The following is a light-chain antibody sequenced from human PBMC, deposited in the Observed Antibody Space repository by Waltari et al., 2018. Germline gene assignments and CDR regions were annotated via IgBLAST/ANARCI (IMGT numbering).Light chain of an antibody. CDR1: TGAVPSGNY. CDR2: STN. V-gene: IGLV7-43*01. CDR3: LLYYGGFCV. J-gene: IGLJ3*02. Sequence: QTVVTQEPSLTVSPGGTVTLTCASSTGAVPSGNYPNWFQQSPGQAPRALIYSTNNKHSWTPARLSGSLLWGKAALTLSCLQPEHEAEYYCLLYYGGFCVFVGGTKLTVL.